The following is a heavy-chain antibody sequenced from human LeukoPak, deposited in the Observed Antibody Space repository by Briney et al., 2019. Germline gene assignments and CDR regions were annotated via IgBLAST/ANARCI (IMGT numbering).Heavy chain of an antibody. Sequence: GGSLRLSCAASGFTFSSYGMHWVRQAPGKGLGWVAVISYDGNTKNYADSVKGRFAISRDNSKNTLYVQMNSLRPEDTAVYYCSRDPNRDYFDYWGQGTLVTVSS. CDR1: GFTFSSYG. V-gene: IGHV3-30*19. CDR3: SRDPNRDYFDY. J-gene: IGHJ4*02. CDR2: ISYDGNTK. D-gene: IGHD7-27*01.